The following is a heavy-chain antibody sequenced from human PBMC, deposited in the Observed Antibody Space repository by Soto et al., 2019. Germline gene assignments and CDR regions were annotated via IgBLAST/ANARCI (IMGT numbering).Heavy chain of an antibody. Sequence: SETLSLTCTVSCGSISSSSYYWGWIRQPPGKGLDWIGSIYYSGSTYYNPSLKIRVTIPVDTSKNQFSLKLSSVTAADTAVYYCARRLYYDSSGFEGGGMDVWGQGTTVT. D-gene: IGHD3-22*01. J-gene: IGHJ6*02. CDR2: IYYSGST. V-gene: IGHV4-39*01. CDR3: ARRLYYDSSGFEGGGMDV. CDR1: CGSISSSSYY.